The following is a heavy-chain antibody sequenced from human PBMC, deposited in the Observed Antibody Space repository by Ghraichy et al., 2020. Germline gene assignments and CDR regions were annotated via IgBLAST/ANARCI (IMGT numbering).Heavy chain of an antibody. CDR2: AHSSGSA. Sequence: SETLSLTCTVSGGSFTTYYWSWIRQPPGKGLQWIGYAHSSGSAYYSRSLKSRVTISVDTSQNQFSLRVTSVTAADTAVYYCARRHGYSGSMAYWGQGTLVSASS. V-gene: IGHV4-59*01. CDR3: ARRHGYSGSMAY. CDR1: GGSFTTYY. D-gene: IGHD5-12*01. J-gene: IGHJ4*02.